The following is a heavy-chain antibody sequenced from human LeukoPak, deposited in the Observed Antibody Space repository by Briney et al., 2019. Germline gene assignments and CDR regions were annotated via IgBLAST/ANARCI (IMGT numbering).Heavy chain of an antibody. Sequence: SQTLSLTCTVSGGSISSGGYYWSWIRQHPGKGLEWIGYIYYSGSTYYNPSLKSRVTISVDTSKNQFSLKLSSVTAADTAVYYCAREPVEVVPAAKTSYYYYYGMDVWGQGTTVTVSS. CDR1: GGSISSGGYY. CDR2: IYYSGST. J-gene: IGHJ6*02. V-gene: IGHV4-31*03. CDR3: AREPVEVVPAAKTSYYYYYGMDV. D-gene: IGHD2-2*01.